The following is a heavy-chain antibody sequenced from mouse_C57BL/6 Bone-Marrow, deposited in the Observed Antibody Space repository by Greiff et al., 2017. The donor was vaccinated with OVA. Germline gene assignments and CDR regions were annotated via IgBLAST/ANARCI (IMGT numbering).Heavy chain of an antibody. CDR3: ARDPYYGSSHWYFDV. V-gene: IGHV7-1*01. Sequence: EVQGVESGGGLVQSGRSLRLSCATSGFTFSDFYMEWVRQAPGKGLEWIAASRNKANDYTTEYSASVKGRFIVSRDTSQSILYLQMNALRAEDTAIYYCARDPYYGSSHWYFDVWGTGTTVTVSS. D-gene: IGHD1-1*01. CDR2: SRNKANDYTT. CDR1: GFTFSDFY. J-gene: IGHJ1*03.